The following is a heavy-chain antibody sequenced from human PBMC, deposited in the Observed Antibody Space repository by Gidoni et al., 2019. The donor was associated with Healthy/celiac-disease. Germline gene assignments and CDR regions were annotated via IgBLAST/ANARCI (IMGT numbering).Heavy chain of an antibody. CDR1: GGSFSGYY. V-gene: IGHV4-34*01. J-gene: IGHJ5*02. CDR3: ARGYLFDP. Sequence: VQLQQWGAGLLTPSDTLSLTCAVYGGSFSGYYWSWIRQPPGQGREWIGEINNSGRITYNPSLKCRVTRAVDTSKNQFSLKLRPLTAAATAVYYCARGYLFDPLGQGTLVTVSS. CDR2: INNSGRI.